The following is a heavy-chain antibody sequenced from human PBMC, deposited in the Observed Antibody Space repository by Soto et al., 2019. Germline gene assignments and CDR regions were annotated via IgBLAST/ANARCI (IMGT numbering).Heavy chain of an antibody. D-gene: IGHD3-10*01. CDR2: INPSGGTT. Sequence: QVQLVQSGAEVKRPGASVKVSCRASGYTFTNYYIYWVRQAPGQGLEWMGIINPSGGTTGYTPKFQGRLTMTRETSTNTVYMELSSLTSEDTAVYYCARDLHRGVGEGTYNYYYGMDVWGQGTTVTVSS. CDR1: GYTFTNYY. V-gene: IGHV1-46*01. CDR3: ARDLHRGVGEGTYNYYYGMDV. J-gene: IGHJ6*02.